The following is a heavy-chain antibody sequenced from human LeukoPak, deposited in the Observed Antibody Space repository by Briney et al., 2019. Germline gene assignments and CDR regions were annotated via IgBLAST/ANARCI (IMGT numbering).Heavy chain of an antibody. J-gene: IGHJ4*02. D-gene: IGHD4/OR15-4a*01. CDR2: INHSGSI. CDR3: ARRAGAYSHPYDY. Sequence: SETLSLTCAVYGGSFSGYYWSWIRQPPGKGLEWIGEINHSGSISYNPSLKSRVTISVDTSKNQFSLKLSSVTAADTAVYYCARRAGAYSHPYDYWGQGTLVTVSS. CDR1: GGSFSGYY. V-gene: IGHV4-34*01.